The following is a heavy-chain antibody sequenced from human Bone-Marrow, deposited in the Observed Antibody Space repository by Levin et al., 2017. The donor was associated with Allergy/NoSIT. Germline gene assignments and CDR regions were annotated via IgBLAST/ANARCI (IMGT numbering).Heavy chain of an antibody. CDR3: ARDGCSGSYCYYYGMDV. J-gene: IGHJ6*02. D-gene: IGHD1-26*01. CDR1: GYTFTSYG. CDR2: ISAYNGNT. V-gene: IGHV1-18*01. Sequence: GGSLRLSCKASGYTFTSYGISWVRQAPGQGLEWMGWISAYNGNTNYAQKLQGRVTMTTDTSTSTAYMELRSLRSDDTAVYYCARDGCSGSYCYYYGMDVGGQGTTVTVSS.